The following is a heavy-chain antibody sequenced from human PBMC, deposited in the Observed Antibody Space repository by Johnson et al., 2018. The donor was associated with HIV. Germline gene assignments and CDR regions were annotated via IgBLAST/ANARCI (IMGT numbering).Heavy chain of an antibody. CDR1: GFTFNNAW. D-gene: IGHD3-10*01. CDR3: ARPVSIGWELEDDAFDI. V-gene: IGHV3-30-3*01. CDR2: ISYDGSNK. Sequence: QVQLVESGGGLVKPGGSLRLSCAASGFTFNNAWMSWVRQAPGKGLEWVAVISYDGSNKYYADSVKGRFTISRDNSKNTLYLQMNSLRVEDTALYYCARPVSIGWELEDDAFDIWGQGTMVTVSS. J-gene: IGHJ3*02.